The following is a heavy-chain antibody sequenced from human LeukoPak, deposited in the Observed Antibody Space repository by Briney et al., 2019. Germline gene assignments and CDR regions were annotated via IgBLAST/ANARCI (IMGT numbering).Heavy chain of an antibody. D-gene: IGHD3-3*01. CDR3: ARDHYDFWSGYPVSSDP. CDR1: GYTFTSYG. V-gene: IGHV1-18*01. CDR2: ISAYNGNT. J-gene: IGHJ5*02. Sequence: ASVKVSCKASGYTFTSYGISWVRQAPGQGLEWMGWISAYNGNTNYAQKLQGRVTMTTDTSTSTAYMELRSLRSDDTAVYYCARDHYDFWSGYPVSSDPWGQGTLVTVSS.